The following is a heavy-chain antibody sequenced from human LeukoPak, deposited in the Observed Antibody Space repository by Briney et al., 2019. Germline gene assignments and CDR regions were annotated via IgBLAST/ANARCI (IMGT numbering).Heavy chain of an antibody. D-gene: IGHD2-15*01. CDR3: ARSGSYCSGGSCFDV. CDR2: IIPIFGTA. Sequence: ASVKVSCKASGGTFSSYAISWVRQAPGQGLEWMGGIIPIFGTANYAQKFQGRVTITADKSTSTAYMELSSLRSEDTAVYYCARSGSYCSGGSCFDVWGQGTLVTVSS. V-gene: IGHV1-69*06. J-gene: IGHJ4*02. CDR1: GGTFSSYA.